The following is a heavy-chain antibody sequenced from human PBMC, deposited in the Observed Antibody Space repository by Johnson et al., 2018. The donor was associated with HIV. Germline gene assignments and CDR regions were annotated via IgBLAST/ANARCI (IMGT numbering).Heavy chain of an antibody. CDR1: GFTFSSYA. V-gene: IGHV3-30-3*01. CDR3: ARPADYGDYSRDAFDI. D-gene: IGHD4-17*01. CDR2: ISYDGSNK. Sequence: QEKLVESGGGLVQPGRSLRLSCAASGFTFSSYAMHWVRQAPGKGLEWVAVISYDGSNKYYADSVKGRFTISRDNSKNTLSLQMNSLRVEDTALYYCARPADYGDYSRDAFDIWGQGTMVTVSS. J-gene: IGHJ3*02.